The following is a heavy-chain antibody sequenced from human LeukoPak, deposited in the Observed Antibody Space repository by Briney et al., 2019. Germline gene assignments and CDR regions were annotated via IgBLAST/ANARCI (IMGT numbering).Heavy chain of an antibody. CDR2: FDPEDGET. D-gene: IGHD3-22*01. Sequence: ASVKVSCKVSGYTLTELSMHWVRQAPGKGLEWMGGFDPEDGETIYAQKFQGRVTMTEDTSTDTAYMELSSLRSEDTAVYYCATVFRLYDSSGYYFDYWGQGTLVTVSS. CDR3: ATVFRLYDSSGYYFDY. V-gene: IGHV1-24*01. J-gene: IGHJ4*02. CDR1: GYTLTELS.